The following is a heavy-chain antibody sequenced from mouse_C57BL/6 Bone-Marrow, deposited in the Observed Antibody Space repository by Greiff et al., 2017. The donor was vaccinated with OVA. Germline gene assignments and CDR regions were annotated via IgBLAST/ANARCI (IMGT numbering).Heavy chain of an antibody. Sequence: VQRVESGAELARPGASVKLSCKASGYTFTSYGISWVKQRTGQGLEWIGEIYPRSGNTYYNEKFKGKATLTADKSSSTAYMELRSLTSEDSAVYFCAREGLRPYAMDYWGQGTSVTVSS. D-gene: IGHD2-4*01. V-gene: IGHV1-81*01. CDR2: IYPRSGNT. CDR1: GYTFTSYG. CDR3: AREGLRPYAMDY. J-gene: IGHJ4*01.